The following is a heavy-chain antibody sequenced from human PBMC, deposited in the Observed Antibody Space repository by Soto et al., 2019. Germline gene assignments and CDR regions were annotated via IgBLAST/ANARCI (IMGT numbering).Heavy chain of an antibody. D-gene: IGHD3-9*01. CDR2: ISGSGVST. J-gene: IGHJ4*02. CDR1: GFTFSSYA. Sequence: EVQLLESGGGLVQPGGSLRLSRAASGFTFSSYAMSWVRQAPGKGLEWISGISGSGVSTYYADSVKGRFTISRDKSKNTLYLQMNSLRAEDTAVYYCAKGAWYYDILTGYGYFDYWGQGTLVTVSS. V-gene: IGHV3-23*01. CDR3: AKGAWYYDILTGYGYFDY.